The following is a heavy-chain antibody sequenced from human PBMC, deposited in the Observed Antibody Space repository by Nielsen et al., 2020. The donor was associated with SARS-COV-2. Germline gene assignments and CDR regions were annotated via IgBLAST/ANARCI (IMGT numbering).Heavy chain of an antibody. D-gene: IGHD6-19*01. CDR3: ARGNSSGWYGNWFDP. V-gene: IGHV4-30-4*01. Sequence: WIRQPPGKGLEWIGYIYYSGSTYYNPPLKSRVTISVDTSKNQFSLKLSSVTAADTAVYYCARGNSSGWYGNWFDPWGQGTLVTVSS. CDR2: IYYSGST. J-gene: IGHJ5*02.